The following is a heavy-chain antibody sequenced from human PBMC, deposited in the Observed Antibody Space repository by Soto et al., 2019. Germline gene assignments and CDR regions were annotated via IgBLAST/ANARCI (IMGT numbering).Heavy chain of an antibody. CDR3: SRGLWQWLFDY. Sequence: QVQLVQSGAEVKKPGASVMVSCRASGYTFTSHYMHWVRQAPGQGLEWMGMIDPSGGATTYAQKFQGRVTITRDTSTTTVYMELSSLRPKDTAVYSCSRGLWQWLFDYWGQGTLVTVPS. J-gene: IGHJ4*02. V-gene: IGHV1-46*03. CDR1: GYTFTSHY. CDR2: IDPSGGAT. D-gene: IGHD6-19*01.